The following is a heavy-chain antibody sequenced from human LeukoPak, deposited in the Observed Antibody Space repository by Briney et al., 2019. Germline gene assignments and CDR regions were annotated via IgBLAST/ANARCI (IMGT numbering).Heavy chain of an antibody. CDR2: ISYDGSNK. D-gene: IGHD5-24*01. Sequence: GGSLRLSCAASGFTFSSYGMHWVRQAPGKGLEGVAVISYDGSNKYYADSVKGRFTISTDNSKNTLYLQMNSLRAGDTAVYYCAKDGMAIDYWGQGTLVTVSS. CDR3: AKDGMAIDY. V-gene: IGHV3-30*18. CDR1: GFTFSSYG. J-gene: IGHJ4*02.